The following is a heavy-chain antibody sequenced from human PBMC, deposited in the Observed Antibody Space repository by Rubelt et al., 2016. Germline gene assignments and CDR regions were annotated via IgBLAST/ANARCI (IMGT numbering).Heavy chain of an antibody. D-gene: IGHD3-22*01. Sequence: EVQLVESGGGLVKPGGSLRLSCAASGFTVSSNYMSWVRQAPGKGLEWVSVIYSGGSTYYADSVKGRFTISRVNSKNTLYLQMNSLRAEDTAVYYCARGKKGAGYYDSEFDYWGQGTLVTVSS. CDR1: GFTVSSNY. J-gene: IGHJ4*02. CDR3: ARGKKGAGYYDSEFDY. V-gene: IGHV3-53*01. CDR2: IYSGGST.